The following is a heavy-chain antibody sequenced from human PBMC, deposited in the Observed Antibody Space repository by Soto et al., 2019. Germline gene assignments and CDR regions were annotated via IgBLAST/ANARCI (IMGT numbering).Heavy chain of an antibody. CDR3: ASGGCASSSYDDYVMDV. Sequence: GTLRLSCTASGCTISSNYMSWIRQPPGKGLEWVSVIYSSGTTYYAHSVKGRFTISRDTSKNTLYLQMNSLRAEDTAVYYCASGGCASSSYDDYVMDVWGQGTTGNGFS. CDR2: IYSSGTT. J-gene: IGHJ6*02. V-gene: IGHV3-66*01. CDR1: GCTISSNY. D-gene: IGHD3-16*01.